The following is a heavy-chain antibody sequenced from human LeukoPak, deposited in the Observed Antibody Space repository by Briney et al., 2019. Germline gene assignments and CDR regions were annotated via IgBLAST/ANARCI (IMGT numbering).Heavy chain of an antibody. J-gene: IGHJ4*02. CDR2: IYYSGST. CDR3: ATPFAMVSDY. V-gene: IGHV4-59*08. Sequence: SETLSLTCTVSGGSISSYYWSWIRQPPGKGLEWVGYIYYSGSTNYNPSLKSRVTISVDTSKNQFSLKLSSVTAADTAVYYCATPFAMVSDYWGQGTLVTVSS. D-gene: IGHD3-10*01. CDR1: GGSISSYY.